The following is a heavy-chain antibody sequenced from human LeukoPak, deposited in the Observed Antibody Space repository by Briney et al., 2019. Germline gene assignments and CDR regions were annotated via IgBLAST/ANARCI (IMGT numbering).Heavy chain of an antibody. J-gene: IGHJ4*02. CDR2: ISYDGSNK. Sequence: GGSLRLSCAASGFTFSSYGMHWVRQAPGKGLEWVAVISYDGSNKYYADSVKGRFTISRDNSKNTLYLQMNSLRAEDTAVYYCAKELRVVGYYFDYWGQGTLVTVSS. D-gene: IGHD2-15*01. CDR3: AKELRVVGYYFDY. V-gene: IGHV3-30*18. CDR1: GFTFSSYG.